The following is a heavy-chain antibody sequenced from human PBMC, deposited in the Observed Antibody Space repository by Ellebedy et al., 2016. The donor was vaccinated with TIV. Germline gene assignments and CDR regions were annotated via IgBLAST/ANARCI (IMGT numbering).Heavy chain of an antibody. Sequence: GGSLRLXCAASGFTFSSYAMSWVRQAPGKGLEWVSAISGSGGSTYYADSVKGRFTISRDNSKNTLYLQMNSLRAEDTAVYYCARDPDCSSTSCYRYYYGMDVWGQGTTVTVSS. V-gene: IGHV3-23*01. CDR1: GFTFSSYA. CDR3: ARDPDCSSTSCYRYYYGMDV. J-gene: IGHJ6*02. D-gene: IGHD2-2*01. CDR2: ISGSGGST.